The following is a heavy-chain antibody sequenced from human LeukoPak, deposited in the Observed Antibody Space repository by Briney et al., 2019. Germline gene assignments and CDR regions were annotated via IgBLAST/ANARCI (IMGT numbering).Heavy chain of an antibody. CDR3: ARQYYYDSSGHSDYFDY. V-gene: IGHV4-31*03. D-gene: IGHD3-22*01. Sequence: SQTLSLTCTVSGGSISSGGYYWSWIRQHPGKGLEWVGYIYYSGSTYYNPSLKSRVTISVDTSKNQFSLKLSSVTAADTAVYYCARQYYYDSSGHSDYFDYWGQGTLVTVSS. CDR2: IYYSGST. CDR1: GGSISSGGYY. J-gene: IGHJ4*02.